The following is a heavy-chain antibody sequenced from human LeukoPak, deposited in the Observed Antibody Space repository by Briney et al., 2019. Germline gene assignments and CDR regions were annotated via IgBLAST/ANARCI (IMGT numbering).Heavy chain of an antibody. V-gene: IGHV3-64D*09. D-gene: IGHD3-10*01. CDR3: VNNYGSGSRYFDY. CDR1: GFTFSSYA. CDR2: ISSNGGST. J-gene: IGHJ4*02. Sequence: GGSLRLSCSASGFTFSSYAMHWVRQAPGKGLEYVSAISSNGGSTYYADSVKGRFTISRDNSKNTLYLQMSSLRAEDTAVYYCVNNYGSGSRYFDYWGQGTLVTVSS.